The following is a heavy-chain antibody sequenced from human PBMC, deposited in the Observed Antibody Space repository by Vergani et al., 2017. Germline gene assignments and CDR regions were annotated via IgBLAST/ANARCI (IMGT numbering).Heavy chain of an antibody. CDR3: TRFPPRYSSGWCQNRPAPYFDY. CDR2: IRSKNDGGTA. V-gene: IGHV3-15*01. Sequence: EVQVVESGGGLIKPGGSLRLSCVVSGITFKNAWINWVRQAPGKGLEWIGRIRSKNDGGTADYAAPLKGRFTISRDDSKDSAFLLVNNLKTEDTAVYYCTRFPPRYSSGWCQNRPAPYFDYWGQGTLVTVSS. CDR1: GITFKNAW. J-gene: IGHJ4*02. D-gene: IGHD6-19*01.